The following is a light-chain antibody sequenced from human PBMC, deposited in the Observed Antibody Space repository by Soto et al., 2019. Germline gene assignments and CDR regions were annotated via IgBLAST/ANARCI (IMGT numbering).Light chain of an antibody. CDR1: HSISIY. Sequence: DIQMTQSPSSLSASVGDRVAITCRASHSISIYLSWYQQKPGKAPKLLIYDASSLHSGVPSRFSGSRSGTDLTLTISSLQSDDFATDYCQQSSIKPLPFGAGAK. CDR3: QQSSIKPLP. V-gene: IGKV1-39*01. J-gene: IGKJ4*01. CDR2: DAS.